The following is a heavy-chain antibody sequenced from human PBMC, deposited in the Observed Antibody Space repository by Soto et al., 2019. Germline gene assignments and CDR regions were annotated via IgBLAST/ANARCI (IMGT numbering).Heavy chain of an antibody. CDR2: INGYTGNT. CDR1: GYTFTSYG. V-gene: IGHV1-18*01. J-gene: IGHJ6*02. D-gene: IGHD3-16*01. CDR3: ARSWVTGKGGIDV. Sequence: QVQLVQSGAEVKKPGASVKVSCKASGYTFTSYGLSWVRQAPGQGLEWMGWINGYTGNTNYAQKFQGRVTMTTDTSTTTAYLDLWTLNTDDTAVYYCARSWVTGKGGIDVWGQGTTATVSS.